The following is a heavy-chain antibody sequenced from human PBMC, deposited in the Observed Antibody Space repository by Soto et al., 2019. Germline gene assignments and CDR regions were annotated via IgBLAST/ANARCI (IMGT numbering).Heavy chain of an antibody. CDR2: ISYDGSNK. Sequence: QVQLVESGGGVVQPGRSLRLSCAASGFTFSSYAMHWVRQAPGKGLEWVAGISYDGSNKYYADSVKGRFTISRDNSKNALYPQMNSLGAEETAVYYWSRGGSGWFRPWGQGTLVTVSS. D-gene: IGHD6-19*01. CDR3: SRGGSGWFRP. J-gene: IGHJ5*02. CDR1: GFTFSSYA. V-gene: IGHV3-30-3*01.